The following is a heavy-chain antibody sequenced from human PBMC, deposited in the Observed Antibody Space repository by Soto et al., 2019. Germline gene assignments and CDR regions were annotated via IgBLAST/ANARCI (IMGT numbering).Heavy chain of an antibody. J-gene: IGHJ1*01. CDR2: IYYSGST. Sequence: QLQLQESGPGLVKPSETLSLTCTVSGGSISSSSYYWGWIRQPPGKGLEWIGSIYYSGSTYYNPSLKSRVTISVDTSKNQCSLKLSSVTAADTAVYYCAIVYCSSTSCFYAGLFQHWGQGTLVTVSS. CDR3: AIVYCSSTSCFYAGLFQH. V-gene: IGHV4-39*01. CDR1: GGSISSSSYY. D-gene: IGHD2-2*01.